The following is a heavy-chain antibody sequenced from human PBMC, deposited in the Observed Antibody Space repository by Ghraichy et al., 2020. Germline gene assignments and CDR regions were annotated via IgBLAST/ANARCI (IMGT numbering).Heavy chain of an antibody. CDR3: ARDLSNVDTAMVSDY. V-gene: IGHV3-30*04. D-gene: IGHD5-18*01. Sequence: GGSLRLSCAASGFTFSSYAMHWVRQAPGKGLEWVAVISYDGSNKYYADSVKGRFTISRDNSKNTLYLQMNSLRAEDTAVYYCARDLSNVDTAMVSDYWGQGTLVTVSS. J-gene: IGHJ4*02. CDR2: ISYDGSNK. CDR1: GFTFSSYA.